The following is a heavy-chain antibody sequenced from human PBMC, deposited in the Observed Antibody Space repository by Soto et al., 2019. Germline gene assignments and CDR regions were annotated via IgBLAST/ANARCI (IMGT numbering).Heavy chain of an antibody. V-gene: IGHV4-59*12. CDR1: GGSISGYY. D-gene: IGHD3-22*01. CDR2: MYKTGST. J-gene: IGHJ6*02. CDR3: ARSPDSSGYYPSQYYDGMDV. Sequence: SETLSLTCTVSGGSISGYYWSWIRQPPGKGLEWIGYMYKTGSTVYNPSFKSRVTISVDTSKNQFSLKLSSVTAADTAVYYCARSPDSSGYYPSQYYDGMDVCGQG.